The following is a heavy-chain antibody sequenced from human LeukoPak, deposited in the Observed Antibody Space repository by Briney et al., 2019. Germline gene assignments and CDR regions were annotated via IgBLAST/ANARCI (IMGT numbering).Heavy chain of an antibody. CDR2: INPNSGGT. D-gene: IGHD6-19*01. CDR1: GYTFTGYY. J-gene: IGHJ4*02. Sequence: ASVKVSCKASGYTFTGYYMHWVRQAPGQGPEWMGWINPNSGGTNYAQKFQGRVTMTRDTSISTDYMELSRLRSDDTAVYYCSRGMSIAVAGYFDYLGQGTLVTVSS. CDR3: SRGMSIAVAGYFDY. V-gene: IGHV1-2*02.